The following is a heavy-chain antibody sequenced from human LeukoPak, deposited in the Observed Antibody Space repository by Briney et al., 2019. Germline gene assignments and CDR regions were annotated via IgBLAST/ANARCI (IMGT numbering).Heavy chain of an antibody. V-gene: IGHV3-23*01. D-gene: IGHD2-21*02. CDR1: GFTFSSYA. CDR3: AKSRAGDPSFIRNFDY. CDR2: ISGSGGST. Sequence: PGGSLRLSCAASGFTFSSYAMSWVRQAPGEGLEWVAAISGSGGSTYYADSVKGRFTISRDNSKNTLYLQMNSLRAEDAAVYYCAKSRAGDPSFIRNFDYWGQGTLVTVSS. J-gene: IGHJ4*02.